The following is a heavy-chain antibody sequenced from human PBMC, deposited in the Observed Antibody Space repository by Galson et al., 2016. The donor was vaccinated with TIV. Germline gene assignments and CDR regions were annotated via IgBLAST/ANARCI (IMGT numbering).Heavy chain of an antibody. D-gene: IGHD3-22*01. Sequence: SVKVSCKVSGYTVTELSMHWVRQTPEKSLEWMGGFNPEDGATVYAQKFQDRVSMTADTFTDTAYMELSSLVSDDTAVYYCATDSVHYYDSSGDSWGQGTLVTVSS. CDR1: GYTVTELS. CDR3: ATDSVHYYDSSGDS. CDR2: FNPEDGAT. V-gene: IGHV1-24*01. J-gene: IGHJ4*02.